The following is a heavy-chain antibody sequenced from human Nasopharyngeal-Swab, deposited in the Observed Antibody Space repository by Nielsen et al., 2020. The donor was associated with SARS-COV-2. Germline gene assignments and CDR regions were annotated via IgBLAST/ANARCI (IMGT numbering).Heavy chain of an antibody. D-gene: IGHD2-2*01. CDR3: ARDGGNNGYCSSTSCSISGWFDP. Sequence: GGSLRLSCAASGFTFSSYWMSWVRHAPGKGLEWVANIKQDGSEKYYVDSVKGRFTVSRDNAKNSLYLQMNSLRAEDTAVYYCARDGGNNGYCSSTSCSISGWFDPWGQGTLVTVSS. J-gene: IGHJ5*02. V-gene: IGHV3-7*01. CDR1: GFTFSSYW. CDR2: IKQDGSEK.